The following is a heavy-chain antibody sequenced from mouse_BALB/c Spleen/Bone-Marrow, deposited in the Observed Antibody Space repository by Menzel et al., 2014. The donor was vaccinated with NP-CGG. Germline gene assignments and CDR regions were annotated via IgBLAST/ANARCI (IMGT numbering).Heavy chain of an antibody. J-gene: IGHJ2*01. CDR1: GFTFSSYT. CDR3: ARQIYFPYFDY. Sequence: EVMLVESGGGLVQPGGSLKLSCAASGFTFSSYTMSWVRQTPEKRLEWVAYISNGGGSTYYPDTVKGRFTISRDNAKNTLYLQMSRLKSEDTAMYYCARQIYFPYFDYWGQGTTLTVSS. CDR2: ISNGGGST. V-gene: IGHV5-12-2*01. D-gene: IGHD2-1*01.